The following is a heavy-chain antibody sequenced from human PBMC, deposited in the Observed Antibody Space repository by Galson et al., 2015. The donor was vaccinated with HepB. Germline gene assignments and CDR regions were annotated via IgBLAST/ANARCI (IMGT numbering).Heavy chain of an antibody. J-gene: IGHJ6*03. CDR2: ISSSGSTI. CDR3: ARVEWNYSYYYYYMDV. CDR1: GFTFSDYY. Sequence: SLRLSCAASGFTFSDYYMSWIRQAPGKGLEWVSYISSSGSTIYYADSVKGRFTISRDNAKNSLYLQMNSLRAEDTAVYYCARVEWNYSYYYYYMDVWGKGTTVTVSS. D-gene: IGHD1-7*01. V-gene: IGHV3-11*01.